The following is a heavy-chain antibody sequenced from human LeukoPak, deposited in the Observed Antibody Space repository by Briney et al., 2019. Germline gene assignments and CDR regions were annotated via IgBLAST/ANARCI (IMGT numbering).Heavy chain of an antibody. J-gene: IGHJ4*02. Sequence: GASVKVSCKASGYTFTSYVMHWVRQAPGQRLEWMGWINAGNGNTKYSQKFQGRVTITRDTSASTAYMELSSLRSEDTAVYYCARDADYCDSSGYLYWGQGTLVTVSS. CDR1: GYTFTSYV. CDR3: ARDADYCDSSGYLY. CDR2: INAGNGNT. D-gene: IGHD3-22*01. V-gene: IGHV1-3*01.